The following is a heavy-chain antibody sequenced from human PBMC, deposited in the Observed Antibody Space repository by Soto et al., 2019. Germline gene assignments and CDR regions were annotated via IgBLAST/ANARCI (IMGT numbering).Heavy chain of an antibody. V-gene: IGHV4-39*01. CDR2: IYYSGST. J-gene: IGHJ6*02. D-gene: IGHD2-15*01. Sequence: QLQLQESGPGLVKPSETLSLTCTVSGGSISSSSYYWGWIRQPPGKGLEWIGSIYYSGSTYYNPFLKSRVTISVDTSKNQFSLKLSSVTAADTAVYYCARYKGRISLCVQWWLGMDVWGQGTTVTVSS. CDR3: ARYKGRISLCVQWWLGMDV. CDR1: GGSISSSSYY.